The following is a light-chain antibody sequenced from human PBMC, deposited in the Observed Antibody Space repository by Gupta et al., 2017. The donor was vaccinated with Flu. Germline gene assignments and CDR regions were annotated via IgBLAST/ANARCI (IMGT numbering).Light chain of an antibody. V-gene: IGKV1D-12*01. Sequence: DIQMTQSPSSVSASVGDRVTITCRASQGVNNWLAWYQQKPGKAPKLLISVTSTLQSGVPSRFSGTGSGTDFTLTISSLQPEDFATYYCQQADSFPPTFGQGTRLEIK. J-gene: IGKJ5*01. CDR2: VTS. CDR1: QGVNNW. CDR3: QQADSFPPT.